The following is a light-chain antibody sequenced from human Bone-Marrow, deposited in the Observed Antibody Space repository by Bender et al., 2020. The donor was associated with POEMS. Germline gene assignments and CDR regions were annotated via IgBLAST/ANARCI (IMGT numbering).Light chain of an antibody. CDR1: SSDVGGHDY. CDR3: CSYGGRQLSV. V-gene: IGLV2-8*01. CDR2: EVT. Sequence: QSALTQPPSASGSPGQSVTISCTGTSSDVGGHDYVSWYQQHPGKAPKLMIYEVTKRPSGVPDRFSGAKSGDAASLTISGLQAEDEADYYCCSYGGRQLSVFGGGTKLTVL. J-gene: IGLJ2*01.